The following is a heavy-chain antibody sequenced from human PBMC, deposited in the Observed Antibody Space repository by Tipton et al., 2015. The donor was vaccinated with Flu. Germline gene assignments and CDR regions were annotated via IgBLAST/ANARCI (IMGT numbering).Heavy chain of an antibody. CDR2: IYYSGST. V-gene: IGHV4-39*01. D-gene: IGHD2-21*02. J-gene: IGHJ5*02. CDR3: ARHLRCGGDCYSPLPKSGFDP. CDR1: GGSISSSSYY. Sequence: TLSLTCTVSGGSISSSSYYWGWIRQPPGKGLEWIGSIYYSGSTYYNPSLKSRVTISVDTSKNQFSLKLSSVTAADTAVCYCARHLRCGGDCYSPLPKSGFDPWCQGTLVTVSS.